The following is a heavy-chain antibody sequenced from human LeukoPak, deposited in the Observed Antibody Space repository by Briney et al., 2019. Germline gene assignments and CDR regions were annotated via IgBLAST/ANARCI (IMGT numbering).Heavy chain of an antibody. D-gene: IGHD2-8*01. Sequence: SETLSLTCTVSGGSISGYYWSWIRQPPGKGLEWIGYIYYSGSTNYNPSLKSRVTISVDTSKNQFSLKLSSVTAADTAVYYCARKKTVYFDYWGQGTLVTVSS. CDR1: GGSISGYY. J-gene: IGHJ4*02. CDR2: IYYSGST. V-gene: IGHV4-59*08. CDR3: ARKKTVYFDY.